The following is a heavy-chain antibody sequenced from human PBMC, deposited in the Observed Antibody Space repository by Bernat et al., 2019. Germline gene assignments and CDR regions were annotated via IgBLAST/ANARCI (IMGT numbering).Heavy chain of an antibody. Sequence: QVQLQQWGAGLLKPSETLSLTCAVYGGSFSGYYWSWIRQPPGKGLEWIGEINHSGSTNYNPSLKSRVTISVDTSKNQFSLKLSSVTAADTAVYYCARGYDSSGGNSALDYWGQGTLVTVSS. V-gene: IGHV4-34*01. CDR2: INHSGST. CDR3: ARGYDSSGGNSALDY. D-gene: IGHD3-22*01. J-gene: IGHJ4*02. CDR1: GGSFSGYY.